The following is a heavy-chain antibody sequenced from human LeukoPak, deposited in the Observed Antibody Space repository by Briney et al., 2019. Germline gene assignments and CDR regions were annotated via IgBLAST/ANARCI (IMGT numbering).Heavy chain of an antibody. V-gene: IGHV4-59*01. Sequence: SETLSLTCTVSGGSISSYYWSWIRQPPGKGLEWIAYIYYSGSTNYNPSLKSRVTISVDTSKNQFSLKLSSVTAADTAVYYCASAEPRGIIWYPYWGQGTLVTVSS. CDR1: GGSISSYY. D-gene: IGHD6-13*01. J-gene: IGHJ4*02. CDR2: IYYSGST. CDR3: ASAEPRGIIWYPY.